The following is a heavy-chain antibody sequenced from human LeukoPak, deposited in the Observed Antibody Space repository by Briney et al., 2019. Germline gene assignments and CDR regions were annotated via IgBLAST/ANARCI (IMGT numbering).Heavy chain of an antibody. D-gene: IGHD3-16*01. Sequence: SETLSLTCTVSGGSVSSSDYFWTWIRQPPGKGLEWIGYIIYSGNTYYNPSLKSRVTMSLDKSKNQFSLKLRSVTAADTAIYYCARDGDFYYAMDVWGQGTTVTVSS. V-gene: IGHV4-30-4*01. CDR2: IIYSGNT. J-gene: IGHJ6*02. CDR3: ARDGDFYYAMDV. CDR1: GGSVSSSDYF.